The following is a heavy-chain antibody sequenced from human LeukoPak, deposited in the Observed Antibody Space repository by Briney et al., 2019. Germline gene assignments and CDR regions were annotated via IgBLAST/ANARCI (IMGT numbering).Heavy chain of an antibody. CDR2: ISSSSYI. Sequence: GGSLRLSCAASGFTFSTYNMIWVRQAPGKGLEWVSSISSSSYIYYADSLKGRFTISRDNSKNTLYLQMNSLRAEDTAVYYCAKVVGGSSSALGFDYWGQGTLVTVSS. J-gene: IGHJ4*02. V-gene: IGHV3-21*04. D-gene: IGHD6-6*01. CDR3: AKVVGGSSSALGFDY. CDR1: GFTFSTYN.